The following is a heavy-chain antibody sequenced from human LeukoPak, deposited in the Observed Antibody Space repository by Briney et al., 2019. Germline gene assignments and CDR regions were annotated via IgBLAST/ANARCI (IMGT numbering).Heavy chain of an antibody. D-gene: IGHD3-10*01. J-gene: IGHJ3*01. Sequence: GGSLRLSCAASGFTLSDYYMNWVRQAPGKGLEWVSYISSSSSTIYYADSVKGRFTISRDNAKNSLYVQMNSLRAEDTAVYYCARDPGERGDASAFDVWGQGTMVTVSS. CDR3: ARDPGERGDASAFDV. V-gene: IGHV3-11*04. CDR1: GFTLSDYY. CDR2: ISSSSSTI.